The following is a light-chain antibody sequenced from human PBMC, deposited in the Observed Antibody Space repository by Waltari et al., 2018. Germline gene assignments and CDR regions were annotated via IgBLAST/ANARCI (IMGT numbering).Light chain of an antibody. CDR3: QHYVSLPAT. V-gene: IGKV3-20*01. CDR1: QSVSRT. CDR2: GAS. J-gene: IGKJ1*01. Sequence: ELVLTQSPGPLFLSPGAGATLSCRASQSVSRTLAWYQQKPGQAPRLLIYGASRRATGIPDRFSGSGSGTDFSLTISRLEPDDSAVYFCQHYVSLPATFGQGTKVEIK.